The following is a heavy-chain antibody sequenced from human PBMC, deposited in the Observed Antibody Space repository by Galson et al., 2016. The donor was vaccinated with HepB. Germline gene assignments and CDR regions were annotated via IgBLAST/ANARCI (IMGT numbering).Heavy chain of an antibody. V-gene: IGHV3-23*01. Sequence: WVRQAPEKGLEWVSAISGGGGGTYYAGSVKGRFTISRDNSKNTLYLQMNSLRAEDTAVYTCAKGTDKWNQYYMDVWGKGTTVSVSS. CDR2: ISGGGGGT. CDR3: AKGTDKWNQYYMDV. D-gene: IGHD1-20*01. J-gene: IGHJ6*03.